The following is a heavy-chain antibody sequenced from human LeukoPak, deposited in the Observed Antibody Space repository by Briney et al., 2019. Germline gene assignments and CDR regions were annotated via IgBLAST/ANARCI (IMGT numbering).Heavy chain of an antibody. CDR3: ARGVEPLAANTLAY. V-gene: IGHV3-53*01. Sequence: PWGSLRLSCAASGFTVITNDMTWVRQAPGKGLEWVSVLYSDGNTKYADSVQGRFTISRDNSKNTLYLEMNSPSPDDTAVYYCARGVEPLAANTLAYWGQGTLVTVSS. CDR2: LYSDGNT. D-gene: IGHD1-14*01. J-gene: IGHJ4*02. CDR1: GFTVITND.